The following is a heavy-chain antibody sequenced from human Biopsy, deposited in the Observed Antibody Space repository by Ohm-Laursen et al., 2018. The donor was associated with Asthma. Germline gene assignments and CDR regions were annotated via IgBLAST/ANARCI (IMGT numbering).Heavy chain of an antibody. D-gene: IGHD1-26*01. Sequence: SLRLSCTASGFSFSNFGMHWVRQAPGKGLEWVAVISFDGSNEDYADSVKGRFTISRDNSKNTLFLEMNSLITEDTAVYYCAKELFPGWELRRGPDSWGQGTLVTVSS. V-gene: IGHV3-30*18. CDR2: ISFDGSNE. J-gene: IGHJ4*02. CDR1: GFSFSNFG. CDR3: AKELFPGWELRRGPDS.